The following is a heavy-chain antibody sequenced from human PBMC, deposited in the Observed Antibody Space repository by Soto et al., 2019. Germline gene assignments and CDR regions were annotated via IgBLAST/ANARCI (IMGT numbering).Heavy chain of an antibody. J-gene: IGHJ5*02. CDR2: ISGSGGST. D-gene: IGHD1-26*01. CDR1: GFTFSSYA. V-gene: IGHV3-23*01. Sequence: GGSLRLSCAASGFTFSSYAMSWVRQAPGKGLEWVSAISGSGGSTYYAESVKGRFTISRDNSKNTLYLQMNSLRAEDTAVYYCAKDLREWEPTVDWFDPWGQGTLVTVSS. CDR3: AKDLREWEPTVDWFDP.